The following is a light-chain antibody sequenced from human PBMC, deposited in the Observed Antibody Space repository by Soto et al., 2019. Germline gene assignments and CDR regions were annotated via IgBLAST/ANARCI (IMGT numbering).Light chain of an antibody. CDR1: RSVTNY. J-gene: IGKJ1*01. CDR3: QQRLNWPPG. Sequence: EIFLKQSPDTLSLSPGERATLTCRASRSVTNYIAWYQQRPGQAPRLLIYDASNRATGVPARFSGSRSGTDFTLTISDLEPADFGLYYCQQRLNWPPGFGQGTKVDIK. CDR2: DAS. V-gene: IGKV3-11*01.